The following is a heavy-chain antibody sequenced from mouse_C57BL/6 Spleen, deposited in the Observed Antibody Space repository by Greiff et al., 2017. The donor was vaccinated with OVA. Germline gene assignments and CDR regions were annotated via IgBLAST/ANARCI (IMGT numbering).Heavy chain of an antibody. V-gene: IGHV1-64*01. D-gene: IGHD1-1*01. J-gene: IGHJ2*01. CDR3: SITTVVYFDY. CDR2: IHPNSGST. Sequence: VQLQQPGAELVKPGASVKLSCKASGYTFTSYWMHWVKQRPGQGLEWIGMIHPNSGSTNYNEKFKSKATLTVDKSSSTAYMQLSSLTSEDSAVYYCSITTVVYFDYWGQGTTLTVSS. CDR1: GYTFTSYW.